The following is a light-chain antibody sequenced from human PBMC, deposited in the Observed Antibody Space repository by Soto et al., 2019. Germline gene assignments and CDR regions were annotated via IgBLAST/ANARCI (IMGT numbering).Light chain of an antibody. CDR1: QGIRSW. V-gene: IGKV1-5*01. J-gene: IGKJ1*01. Sequence: FQMTQSPATLSASVGHRVTITYRASQGIRSWLAWYQQKPGKAPKLLIYGVSSLESGVPSRFSGSGYGSEFILTISSLQPEDFATYYCQQYDSYSWTSGQGTKVDIK. CDR3: QQYDSYSWT. CDR2: GVS.